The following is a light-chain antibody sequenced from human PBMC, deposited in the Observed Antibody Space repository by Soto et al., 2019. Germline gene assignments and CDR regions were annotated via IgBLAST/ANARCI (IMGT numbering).Light chain of an antibody. CDR3: CSYAGRYSWV. J-gene: IGLJ3*02. CDR1: SSDVGGYNY. Sequence: QSALTQPRSVSGSPGQSVTISCTGTSSDVGGYNYVSWYQQHPGKAPKFMIYDVSKRPSGVPDRFSGSKSGNTASLTISGLQVEDEADYYCCSYAGRYSWVFGGGTQLTVL. CDR2: DVS. V-gene: IGLV2-11*01.